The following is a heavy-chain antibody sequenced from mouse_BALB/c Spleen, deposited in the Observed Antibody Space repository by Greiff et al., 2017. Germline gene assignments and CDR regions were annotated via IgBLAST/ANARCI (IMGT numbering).Heavy chain of an antibody. D-gene: IGHD1-2*01. CDR1: GFNIKDYY. CDR3: ARGPLLRLRAMDY. V-gene: IGHV14-1*02. J-gene: IGHJ4*01. CDR2: IDPENGNT. Sequence: VQLKQSGAELVRPGALVKLSCKASGFNIKDYYMHWVKQGPEQGLEWIGWIDPENGNTIYDPKFQGKASITADTSSNTAYLQLSSLTSEDTAVYYCARGPLLRLRAMDYWGQGTSVTVSS.